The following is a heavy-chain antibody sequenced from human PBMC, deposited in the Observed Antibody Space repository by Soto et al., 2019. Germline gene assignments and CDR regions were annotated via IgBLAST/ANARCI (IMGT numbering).Heavy chain of an antibody. CDR2: IYYSGRT. J-gene: IGHJ4*02. CDR1: GESISSSSYY. CDR3: ARQRTTVVTQAYFDH. D-gene: IGHD2-21*02. V-gene: IGHV4-39*01. Sequence: PSETLALTCIVSGESISSSSYYWGWIRQPPGKGLEWIGSIYYSGRTYYNPSFKSRVTISIDTSKNQFSLKLSSVTATDTAVYYCARQRTTVVTQAYFDHWGQGALFPVSP.